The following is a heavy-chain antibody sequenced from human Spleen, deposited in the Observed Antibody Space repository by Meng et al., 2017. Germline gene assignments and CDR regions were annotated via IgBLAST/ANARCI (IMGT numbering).Heavy chain of an antibody. CDR3: ARLSYYDSRGHYYFDL. V-gene: IGHV4-59*01. D-gene: IGHD3-22*01. Sequence: QLPPEGARPGLAKPAETLFPPCPISGVSIGGSYWSWIRQPPGRGLEGIGSIYYSGSTNYNPSLKSRVAISVDTSKSQFSLRLRSVTAADTAVYYCARLSYYDSRGHYYFDLWGRGTLVTVSS. J-gene: IGHJ2*01. CDR1: GVSIGGSY. CDR2: IYYSGST.